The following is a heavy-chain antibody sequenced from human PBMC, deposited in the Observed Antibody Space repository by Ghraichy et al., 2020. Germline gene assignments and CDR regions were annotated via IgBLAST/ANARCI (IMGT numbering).Heavy chain of an antibody. CDR1: GFTFSNNW. CDR2: IKPDGSEK. Sequence: GESLNISCADSGFTFSNNWMTWVRQAPGRGLEWVANIKPDGSEKRYVDSVKGRFTISRDNAIKSLYLQMNSLRAEDTAVYYCARDFSPADSYGYYDALDIWGQGKMVTVSS. V-gene: IGHV3-7*03. J-gene: IGHJ3*02. D-gene: IGHD3-22*01. CDR3: ARDFSPADSYGYYDALDI.